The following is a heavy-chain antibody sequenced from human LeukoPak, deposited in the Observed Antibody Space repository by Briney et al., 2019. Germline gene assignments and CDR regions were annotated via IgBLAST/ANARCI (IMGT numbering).Heavy chain of an antibody. V-gene: IGHV4-34*01. CDR3: ARGKRLTKHSDY. CDR2: INHSGST. CDR1: GGSFSGYY. Sequence: NPSETLSLTCAVYGGSFSGYYWSWIRQPPGKGLEWIGEINHSGSTNYNPSLKSRVTISVDTSKNQFSLKLSSVTAADTAVYYCARGKRLTKHSDYWGQGTLVTVSS. D-gene: IGHD5-12*01. J-gene: IGHJ4*02.